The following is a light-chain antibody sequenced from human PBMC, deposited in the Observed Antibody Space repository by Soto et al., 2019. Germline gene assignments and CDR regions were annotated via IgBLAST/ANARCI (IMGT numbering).Light chain of an antibody. V-gene: IGKV3-20*01. CDR3: QQLNEFVT. J-gene: IGKJ3*01. CDR1: QRVTSNY. CDR2: GAS. Sequence: EMVLTQSPDTLSLSPGERAALSCRASQRVTSNYLAWYQKKPDQAPRLLIYGASIRANGIPDRFSGSGSGTDFTLTIRGLQPEDIATYYCQQLNEFVTFGPGTKVNI.